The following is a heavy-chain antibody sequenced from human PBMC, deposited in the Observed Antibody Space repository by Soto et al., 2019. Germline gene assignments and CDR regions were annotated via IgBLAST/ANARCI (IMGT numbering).Heavy chain of an antibody. D-gene: IGHD1-7*01. CDR1: AFTLSKFV. CDR3: ARGNFDV. V-gene: IGHV3-30-3*01. J-gene: IGHJ6*02. Sequence: QVQVVESGGGVVQPGRSLRLSCAASAFTLSKFVMHWVRQAPGRGLEWVAVTSNDGSNTFYADSVKGRFTISRDNSKNPGYLQMNSLSTAEAGLYYCARGNFDVWGQGTTVTVSS. CDR2: TSNDGSNT.